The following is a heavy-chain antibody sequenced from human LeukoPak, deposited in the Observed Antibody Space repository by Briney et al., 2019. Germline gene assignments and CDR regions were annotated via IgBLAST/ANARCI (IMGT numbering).Heavy chain of an antibody. Sequence: SETLSLTCTVSGGSISGGEYHWSWIRQPPGKGLEWIGYIYNSGSTYYNPSLESRVTISEGTSNNQFPLKVNSVTAADTAVYYCASYRVGEGGRGYWGQGTLVTVSS. D-gene: IGHD2-15*01. CDR2: IYNSGST. V-gene: IGHV4-30-4*01. CDR3: ASYRVGEGGRGY. J-gene: IGHJ4*02. CDR1: GGSISGGEYH.